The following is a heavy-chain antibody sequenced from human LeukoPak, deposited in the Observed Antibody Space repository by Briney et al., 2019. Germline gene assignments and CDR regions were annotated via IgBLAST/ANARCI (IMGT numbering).Heavy chain of an antibody. Sequence: SETLSLTCAVYGGSFSGYYWTWIRQHPGKGLEWIGYIYYSGSTYYNPSLKSRVTISVDTSKNQFSLKLSSVTAADTAVYYCARNPRMVRAARGFDYWGQGTLVTVSS. V-gene: IGHV4-31*11. CDR2: IYYSGST. CDR3: ARNPRMVRAARGFDY. CDR1: GGSFSGYY. D-gene: IGHD6-6*01. J-gene: IGHJ4*02.